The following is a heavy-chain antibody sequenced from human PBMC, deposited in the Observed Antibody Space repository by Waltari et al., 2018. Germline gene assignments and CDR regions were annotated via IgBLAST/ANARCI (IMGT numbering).Heavy chain of an antibody. J-gene: IGHJ4*02. V-gene: IGHV1-18*01. Sequence: QVQLVQSGAEVKKPGASVKVSCKASGYTFTSYGISWVRPAPGQGLEWMGRIIAYNGNTNYAQKLQGRVTMTTDTSTSTAYMELRSLRSDDTAVYYCARDSYYDILTGSDYWGQGTLVTVSS. CDR3: ARDSYYDILTGSDY. D-gene: IGHD3-9*01. CDR2: IIAYNGNT. CDR1: GYTFTSYG.